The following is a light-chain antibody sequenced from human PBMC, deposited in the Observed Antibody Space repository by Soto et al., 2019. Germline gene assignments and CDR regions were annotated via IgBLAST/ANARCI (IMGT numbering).Light chain of an antibody. J-gene: IGKJ5*01. CDR2: GAA. Sequence: EIVMTQSPATLSLSPGERATLSCRASQSVSSRLAWYQQQPGQAPRLLIYGAATRATGIPARFSGSGSATEVILPSSSRQAEDFAVYYCQQYNNWPPFTFGQGTRLEIK. V-gene: IGKV3-15*01. CDR3: QQYNNWPPFT. CDR1: QSVSSR.